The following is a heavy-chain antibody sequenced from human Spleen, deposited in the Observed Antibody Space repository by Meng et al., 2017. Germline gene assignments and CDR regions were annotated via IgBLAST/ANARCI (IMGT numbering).Heavy chain of an antibody. V-gene: IGHV4-4*02. CDR2: IYHSGST. CDR3: ARCTYYDFWSGYLPNYGMDV. Sequence: GSLRLSCAASGFTFSNAWMSWVRQAPGKGLEWIGEIYHSGSTNYNPSLKSRVTISVDKSKNQFSLKLSSVTAADTAVYYCARCTYYDFWSGYLPNYGMDVWGQGTTVTVSS. CDR1: GFTFSNAW. J-gene: IGHJ6*02. D-gene: IGHD3-3*01.